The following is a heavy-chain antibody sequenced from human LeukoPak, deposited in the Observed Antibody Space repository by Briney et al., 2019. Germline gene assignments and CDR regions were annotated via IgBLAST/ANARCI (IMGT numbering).Heavy chain of an antibody. J-gene: IGHJ6*02. V-gene: IGHV4-4*07. CDR2: IYTSGST. Sequence: PSETLSLTCTVSGGSISSYYWSWIWQPAGKGLEWIGRIYTSGSTNYNPSLKSRVTMSVDTSKNQFSLKLSSVTAADTAVYYCARGGIDILTKPYYYGMDVWGQGTTVTVSS. D-gene: IGHD3-9*01. CDR3: ARGGIDILTKPYYYGMDV. CDR1: GGSISSYY.